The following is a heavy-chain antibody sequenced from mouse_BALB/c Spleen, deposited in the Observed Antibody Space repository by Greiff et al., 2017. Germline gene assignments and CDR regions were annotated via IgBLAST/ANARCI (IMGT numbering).Heavy chain of an antibody. D-gene: IGHD4-1*01. CDR3: ARGLGQDAMDY. CDR1: GFTFSDYY. CDR2: ISDGGSYT. Sequence: EVMLVESGGGLVKPGGSLKLSCAASGFTFSDYYMYWVRQTPEKRLEWVATISDGGSYTYYPDSVKGRFTISRDNAKNNLYLQMSSLKSEDTAMYYCARGLGQDAMDYWGQGTSVTVSS. V-gene: IGHV5-4*02. J-gene: IGHJ4*01.